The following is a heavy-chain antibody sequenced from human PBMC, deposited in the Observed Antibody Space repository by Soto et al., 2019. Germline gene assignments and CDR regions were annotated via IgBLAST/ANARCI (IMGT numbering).Heavy chain of an antibody. J-gene: IGHJ6*02. CDR2: ISYDGSNK. V-gene: IGHV3-30-3*01. Sequence: XESLGLCCAASGFTFSSYAMHWVRQAPGKGLEWVAVISYDGSNKYYADSVKGRFTISRDNSKNTLYLQMNSLRAEDTAVYYCARDRARNWNHGNYYYYGMDVWGQGTTVTVSS. D-gene: IGHD1-20*01. CDR3: ARDRARNWNHGNYYYYGMDV. CDR1: GFTFSSYA.